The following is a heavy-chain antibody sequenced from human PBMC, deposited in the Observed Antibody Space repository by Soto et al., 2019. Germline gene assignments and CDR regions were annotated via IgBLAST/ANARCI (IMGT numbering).Heavy chain of an antibody. CDR3: ARGRIQLGF. D-gene: IGHD5-18*01. CDR1: GGSFSGYY. V-gene: IGHV4-34*01. CDR2: INHSGST. J-gene: IGHJ4*02. Sequence: ETLSLACTVYGGSFSGYYWSWIRQPPGKGLEWIGEINHSGSTNYNPSLKSRVTISLDTSKNQFSLKLSSVTAADTAVYYCARGRIQLGFWGQGTLVTVYS.